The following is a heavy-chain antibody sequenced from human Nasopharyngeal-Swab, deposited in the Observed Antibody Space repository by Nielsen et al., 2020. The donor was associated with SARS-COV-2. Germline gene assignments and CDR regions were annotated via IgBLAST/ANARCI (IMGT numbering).Heavy chain of an antibody. V-gene: IGHV1-8*01. Sequence: WVRQAPGQGLEWMGWMNPNSGNTGYAQKFQGRVTMTRNTSISTAYMELSSLRSEDTAVYYCASWVVATRDTNYYYYGMDVWGQGTTVTVSS. CDR3: ASWVVATRDTNYYYYGMDV. D-gene: IGHD5-12*01. CDR2: MNPNSGNT. J-gene: IGHJ6*02.